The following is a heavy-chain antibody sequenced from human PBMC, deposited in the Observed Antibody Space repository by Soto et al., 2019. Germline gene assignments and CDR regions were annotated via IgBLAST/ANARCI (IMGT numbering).Heavy chain of an antibody. CDR3: AKNSAATIRVGYDY. J-gene: IGHJ4*02. V-gene: IGHV3-23*01. CDR2: IVASGGIT. CDR1: GFTFSSYP. D-gene: IGHD5-12*01. Sequence: PGGSLRLSCASSGFTFSSYPMSLVRQAPGQGLEWVSGIVASGGITYYADSVKGRFTISRDNSKNTLYLQMNSLRAEDTAVYYCAKNSAATIRVGYDYWGQGTLVTVSS.